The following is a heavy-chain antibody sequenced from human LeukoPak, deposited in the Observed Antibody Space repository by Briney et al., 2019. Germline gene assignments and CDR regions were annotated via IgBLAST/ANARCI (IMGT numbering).Heavy chain of an antibody. CDR3: ARKRVGYCSGGSCFHPFDP. D-gene: IGHD2-15*01. J-gene: IGHJ5*02. Sequence: SETLSLTCAVYGGSFSGYYWSWIRQPPGKGLEWIGEINHSGSTNYNPSLKSRVTISVDTSKNQFSLKLSSVTAADTAVYYCARKRVGYCSGGSCFHPFDPWGQGTLSPSPQ. CDR2: INHSGST. CDR1: GGSFSGYY. V-gene: IGHV4-34*01.